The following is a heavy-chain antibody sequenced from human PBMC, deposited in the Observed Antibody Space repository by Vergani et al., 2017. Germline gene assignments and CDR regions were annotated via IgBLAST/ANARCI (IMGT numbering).Heavy chain of an antibody. D-gene: IGHD2-2*01. Sequence: QVQMVQSGAEVKKPGSSVKVSCKASGGTFSSYAISWVRQAPGQGLEWMGGIIPIFGTANYAQKFQGRVTITADESTSTAYMDLSSLRSEDTAVYYCARVIESCSSTSCYGEAWFDPWGQGTLVTVSS. CDR3: ARVIESCSSTSCYGEAWFDP. CDR1: GGTFSSYA. CDR2: IIPIFGTA. J-gene: IGHJ5*02. V-gene: IGHV1-69*12.